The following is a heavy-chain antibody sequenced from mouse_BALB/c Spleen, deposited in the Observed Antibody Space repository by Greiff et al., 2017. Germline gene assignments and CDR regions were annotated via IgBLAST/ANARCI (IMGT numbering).Heavy chain of an antibody. Sequence: EVKLVESGPGLVKPSQSLSLTCTVTGYSITSDYAWNWIRQFPGNKLEWMGYISYSGSTSYNPSLKSRISITRDTSKNQFFLQLNSVTTEDTATYYCARRTARATWYYAMDYWGQGTSVTVSS. J-gene: IGHJ4*01. CDR3: ARRTARATWYYAMDY. CDR2: ISYSGST. V-gene: IGHV3-2*02. D-gene: IGHD3-2*01. CDR1: GYSITSDYA.